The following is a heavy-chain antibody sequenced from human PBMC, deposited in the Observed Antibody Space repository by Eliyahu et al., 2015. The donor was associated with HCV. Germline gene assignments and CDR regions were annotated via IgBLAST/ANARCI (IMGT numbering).Heavy chain of an antibody. CDR1: GFXFXSYW. D-gene: IGHD3-22*01. J-gene: IGHJ3*02. V-gene: IGHV3-7*03. Sequence: EVQLVESGGDLVQPGGSLRLSCVASGFXFXSYWMNWVRQAPGKGLEWVANIKQDGSEKYYVDSVKGRFTISRDNARNSLYLQMNSLRAEDTAVYSCARNYYDTSGSHFDIWGQGTMLTVSS. CDR3: ARNYYDTSGSHFDI. CDR2: IKQDGSEK.